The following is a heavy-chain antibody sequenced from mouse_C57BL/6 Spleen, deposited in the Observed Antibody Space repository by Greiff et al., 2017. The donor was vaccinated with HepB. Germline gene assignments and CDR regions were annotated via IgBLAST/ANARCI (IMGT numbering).Heavy chain of an antibody. CDR1: GFTFSSYG. CDR2: ISSGGSYT. D-gene: IGHD3-2*02. Sequence: EVKLVESGGDLVKPGGSLKLSCAASGFTFSSYGMSWVRQTPDKRLEWVATISSGGSYTYYPDSVKGRFTISGDNAKNTLYLQMSSLKSEDTAMYYCARLRTAQALDYWGQGTTLTVSS. CDR3: ARLRTAQALDY. J-gene: IGHJ2*01. V-gene: IGHV5-6*01.